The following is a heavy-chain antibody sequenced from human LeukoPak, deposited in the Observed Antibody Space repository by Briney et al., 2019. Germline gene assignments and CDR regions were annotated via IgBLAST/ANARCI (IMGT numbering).Heavy chain of an antibody. Sequence: GGSLRLSCAASGFTFSSYGMHWVRQAPGKGLEWVAVISYDGSNKYYADSVKGRFTISRDNSKNTLYLQMNSLRAEDTAVHYCAKDGAGGFWSGYSTFDYWGQGTLVTVSS. CDR2: ISYDGSNK. D-gene: IGHD3-3*01. CDR1: GFTFSSYG. V-gene: IGHV3-30*18. J-gene: IGHJ4*02. CDR3: AKDGAGGFWSGYSTFDY.